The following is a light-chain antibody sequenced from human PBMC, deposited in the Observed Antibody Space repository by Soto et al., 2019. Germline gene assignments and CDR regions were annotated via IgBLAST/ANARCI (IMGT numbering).Light chain of an antibody. V-gene: IGKV3-20*01. CDR2: GAST. Sequence: EIVLTQTPGTLSLSPGERAALSCRASQSVTSSHLAWYQQKPGQAPRLLIYGASTSRATGIPDRFSGSGSGTDFTITISRLEPEDFAVYYCQQYGSSAWTFGQGTKV. J-gene: IGKJ1*01. CDR1: QSVTSSH. CDR3: QQYGSSAWT.